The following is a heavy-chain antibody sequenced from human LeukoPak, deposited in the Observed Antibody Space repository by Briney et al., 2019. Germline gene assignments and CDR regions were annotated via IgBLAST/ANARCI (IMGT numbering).Heavy chain of an antibody. CDR2: ISSSGSTI. CDR3: ARDPRPAISRFH. J-gene: IGHJ4*02. V-gene: IGHV3-11*01. D-gene: IGHD2-21*01. CDR1: GFTFSDYY. Sequence: GGSLRLSCAASGFTFSDYYMSWLRQAPGKGLEWVSYISSSGSTIYYADSVKGRFTISRDNAKNSLYLQMNSLRAEDTAVYYCARDPRPAISRFHWGQGTLVTVSS.